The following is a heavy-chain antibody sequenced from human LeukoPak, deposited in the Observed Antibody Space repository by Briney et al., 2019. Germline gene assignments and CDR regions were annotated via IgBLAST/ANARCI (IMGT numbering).Heavy chain of an antibody. D-gene: IGHD4-17*01. CDR1: GFTFSNYS. CDR3: AKGGLRSTPLDS. Sequence: GGSLRLSCTASGFTFSNYSMTWVRQAPGKGLQWVSVIGVDGNTYYADSVRGRFTISRDNSKNTLYLQMNGLRAEDKAVYYCAKGGLRSTPLDSWGQGTLVTVSS. CDR2: IGVDGNT. V-gene: IGHV3-23*01. J-gene: IGHJ4*02.